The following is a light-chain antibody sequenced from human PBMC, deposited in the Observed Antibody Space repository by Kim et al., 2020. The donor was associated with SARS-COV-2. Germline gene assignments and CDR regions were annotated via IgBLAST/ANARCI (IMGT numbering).Light chain of an antibody. Sequence: QSVLAQPPSASGSPGQSVAISFSGTRRDFGSYHYVSWYQQRPGKSPKLIIYEVTKRPSGVPDRFSGSMSGNTASLTVSGLQAEDEADYYCASLGGYDYVFGTGTKVTVL. CDR1: RRDFGSYHY. CDR3: ASLGGYDYV. J-gene: IGLJ1*01. CDR2: EVT. V-gene: IGLV2-8*01.